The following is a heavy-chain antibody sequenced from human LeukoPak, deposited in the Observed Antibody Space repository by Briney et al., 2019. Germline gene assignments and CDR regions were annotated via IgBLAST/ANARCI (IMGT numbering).Heavy chain of an antibody. V-gene: IGHV3-11*06. J-gene: IGHJ4*02. CDR3: ARARGMDDYGDFRIK. D-gene: IGHD4-17*01. CDR1: GFTFSDYY. Sequence: GGSLRLSCAASGFTFSDYYMSWIRQAPGKGLEWVSYISSSSAYTNYADSVKGRFTISRDNAKNSLSLQMNGLRAEDTAVYYCARARGMDDYGDFRIKWGQGTLVTVSS. CDR2: ISSSSAYT.